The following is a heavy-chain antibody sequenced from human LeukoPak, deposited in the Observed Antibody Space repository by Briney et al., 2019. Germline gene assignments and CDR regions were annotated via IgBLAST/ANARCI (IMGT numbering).Heavy chain of an antibody. CDR1: GFTFSGYE. CDR2: IYSGGST. J-gene: IGHJ4*02. CDR3: AREDILTGFDY. D-gene: IGHD3-9*01. Sequence: GGSLRLSCTVSGFTFSGYEMNWVRQAPGKGLEWVSVIYSGGSTYYADSVKGRFTISRDNSKNTLYLQMNSLRAEDTAVYYCAREDILTGFDYWGQGTLVTVSS. V-gene: IGHV3-53*01.